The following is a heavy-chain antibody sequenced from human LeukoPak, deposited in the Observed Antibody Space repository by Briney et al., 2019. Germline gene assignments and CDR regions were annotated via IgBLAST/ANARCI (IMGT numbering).Heavy chain of an antibody. CDR3: TTYTVGATTSHFDH. J-gene: IGHJ4*02. Sequence: PGGSLRLSCAASGLIFSDSTMHWVRQASGKGLEWVGRIKSKADGGTPDYAAPVKGRFTISRDDSKNTLYLQMNSLKTEDTAVYYCTTYTVGATTSHFDHWGQGTLVTVSS. V-gene: IGHV3-15*01. CDR1: GLIFSDST. D-gene: IGHD1-26*01. CDR2: IKSKADGGTP.